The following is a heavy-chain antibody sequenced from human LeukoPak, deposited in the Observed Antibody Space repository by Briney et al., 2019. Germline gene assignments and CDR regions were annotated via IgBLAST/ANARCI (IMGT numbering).Heavy chain of an antibody. J-gene: IGHJ4*02. CDR1: GVSSSGNY. D-gene: IGHD3-10*01. CDR3: ARGLGSGSYYHY. V-gene: IGHV4-34*01. Sequence: TSETLSLTCAIYGVSSSGNYWSWVRQPPGKGLAWIGEINRGGNTNYNPSLKSRVTISVDTSKNQFSLKLTSVTAADTAVYYCARGLGSGSYYHYWGQGTLVTVSS. CDR2: INRGGNT.